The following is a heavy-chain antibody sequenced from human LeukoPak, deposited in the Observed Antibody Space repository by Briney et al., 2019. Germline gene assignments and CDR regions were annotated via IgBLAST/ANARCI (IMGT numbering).Heavy chain of an antibody. CDR1: GGSISSSSYY. CDR3: ARELAAARDYGMDV. Sequence: SETLSLTCTVSGGSISSSSYYWGWIRQPPGKGLEWIGSIYYSGSTYYNPSLKSRVTISVDTSKNQFSLKLSSVTAADTAVYYCARELAAARDYGMDVWGQGTTVTVSS. CDR2: IYYSGST. J-gene: IGHJ6*02. D-gene: IGHD6-13*01. V-gene: IGHV4-39*07.